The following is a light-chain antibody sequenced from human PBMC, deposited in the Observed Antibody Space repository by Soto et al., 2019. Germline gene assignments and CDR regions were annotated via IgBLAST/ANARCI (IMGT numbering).Light chain of an antibody. CDR1: SSDVGTDNY. Sequence: QSVLTQPPSASGSPGQSVTISCTGTSSDVGTDNYVSWYQHYSGKAPKLMIYDVNKRPSGVPDRFSGSKSGNTASLTVSGLQAEDEGDYYCASFSSSNVLVLGGGTKLTVL. J-gene: IGLJ2*01. V-gene: IGLV2-8*01. CDR2: DVN. CDR3: ASFSSSNVLV.